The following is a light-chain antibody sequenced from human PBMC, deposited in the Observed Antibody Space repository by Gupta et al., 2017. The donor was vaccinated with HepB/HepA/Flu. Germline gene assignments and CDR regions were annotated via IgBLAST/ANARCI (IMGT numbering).Light chain of an antibody. V-gene: IGKV4-1*01. CDR2: WAS. J-gene: IGKJ4*01. CDR3: QQYYDTPQIT. CDR1: QSILVSSNNKNY. Sequence: DILLTQSPDSLPVSLGEWATINCKSSQSILVSSNNKNYLAWYQQKPGQPPKLLFYWASTRESGVPDRFSGSGSGTDFTLTISSLQAEDVAVYYCQQYYDTPQITFGGGTKVEIK.